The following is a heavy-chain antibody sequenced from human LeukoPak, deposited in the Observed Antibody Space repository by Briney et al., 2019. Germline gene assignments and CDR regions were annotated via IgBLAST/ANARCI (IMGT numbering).Heavy chain of an antibody. CDR1: GGSFSGYY. CDR2: INHSGST. CDR3: ARDMEVY. Sequence: KPSETLSLTCAAYGGSFSGYYWSWIRQPPGKGLEWIGEINHSGSTNYNPSLKSRVTISVDTSKNQFSLKLSSVTAADTAVYYCARDMEVYWGQGTLVTVSS. D-gene: IGHD2-15*01. V-gene: IGHV4-34*01. J-gene: IGHJ4*02.